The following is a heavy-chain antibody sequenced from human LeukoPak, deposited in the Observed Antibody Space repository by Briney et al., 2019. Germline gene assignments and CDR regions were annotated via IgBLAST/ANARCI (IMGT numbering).Heavy chain of an antibody. D-gene: IGHD1-26*01. CDR3: AASSGSYSGAFDI. Sequence: GGSLRLSCAASGFTFSSKTMHWVRQAPGKGLEWVAVISYDGSNKYYADSVKGRFTISRDNSKDTLYLQMNSLRAEDTAVYYCAASSGSYSGAFDIWGQGTMVTVSS. CDR2: ISYDGSNK. V-gene: IGHV3-30*04. J-gene: IGHJ3*02. CDR1: GFTFSSKT.